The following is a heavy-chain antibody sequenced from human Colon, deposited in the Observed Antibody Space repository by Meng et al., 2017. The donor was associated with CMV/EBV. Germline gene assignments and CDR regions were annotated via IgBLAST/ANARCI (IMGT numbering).Heavy chain of an antibody. D-gene: IGHD3-10*01. J-gene: IGHJ6*02. CDR2: IVAAGDT. CDR3: ARNGGGMDV. Sequence: GGSLRLSCAASGFTFSRYDMFWVRQAAGKGLEWVSSIVAAGDTYYAGSVKGRFTISRENAKNSLYLQMNSLRVGDTAVYYCARNGGGMDVWGQGTTVTVSS. CDR1: GFTFSRYD. V-gene: IGHV3-13*01.